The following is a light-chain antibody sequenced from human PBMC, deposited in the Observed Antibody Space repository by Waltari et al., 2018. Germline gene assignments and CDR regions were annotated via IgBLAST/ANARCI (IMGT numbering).Light chain of an antibody. V-gene: IGKV4-1*01. CDR3: QQYYSTPQT. CDR2: WAS. J-gene: IGKJ1*01. CDR1: QSVLYSSNNKNY. Sequence: DIVMTQSPDSLAVSLGERATIHCKSSQSVLYSSNNKNYLAWYQQKPGKPPHLLIYWASTRESGVPDRFSGSGSWTNFTLTISSLQAEDVAVYYCQQYYSTPQTFGQGTKVEIK.